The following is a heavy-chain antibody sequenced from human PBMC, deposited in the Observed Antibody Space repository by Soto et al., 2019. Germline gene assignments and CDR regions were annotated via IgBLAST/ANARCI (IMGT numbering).Heavy chain of an antibody. D-gene: IGHD3-9*01. Sequence: PGGSLRLSCAASGFSFAGYALTWVRLAPGKGLEWVASISGGGGSTYYTDSVKGRFSISRDNSNRVVCLQMGSLTAGDTAVYYCAKTETFNGYYNAFDYWGQGTRVTVSS. V-gene: IGHV3-23*01. CDR1: GFSFAGYA. J-gene: IGHJ4*02. CDR2: ISGGGGST. CDR3: AKTETFNGYYNAFDY.